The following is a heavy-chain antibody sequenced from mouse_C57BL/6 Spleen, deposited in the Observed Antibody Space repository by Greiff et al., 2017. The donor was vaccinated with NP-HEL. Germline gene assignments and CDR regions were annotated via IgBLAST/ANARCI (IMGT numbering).Heavy chain of an antibody. D-gene: IGHD4-1*01. V-gene: IGHV1-42*01. J-gene: IGHJ3*01. CDR1: GYSFTGYY. Sequence: VQLKESGPELVKPGASVKISCKASGYSFTGYYMNWVKQSPEKSLEWIGEINPSTGGTTYNQKFKAKATLTVDKSSSTAYMQLKSLTSEDSAVYYCARSLGFAYWGQGTLVTVSA. CDR2: INPSTGGT. CDR3: ARSLGFAY.